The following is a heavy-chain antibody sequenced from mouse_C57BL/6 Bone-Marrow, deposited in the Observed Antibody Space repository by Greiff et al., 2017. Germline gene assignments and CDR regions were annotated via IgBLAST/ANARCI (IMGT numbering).Heavy chain of an antibody. CDR3: ARSEIYGSSYGYFDV. J-gene: IGHJ1*03. Sequence: QVQLQQSGAELVKPGASVKISCKASGYTFTDYYINWVKQRPGQGLEWIGKIGPGSGSTYYNEKFKGKATLAADKSSSTAYMQLSSLTSEDSAVYFCARSEIYGSSYGYFDVWGTGTTVTVSS. CDR2: IGPGSGST. V-gene: IGHV1-77*01. CDR1: GYTFTDYY. D-gene: IGHD1-1*01.